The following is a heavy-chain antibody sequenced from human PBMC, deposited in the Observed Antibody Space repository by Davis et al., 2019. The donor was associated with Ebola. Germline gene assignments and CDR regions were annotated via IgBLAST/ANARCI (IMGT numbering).Heavy chain of an antibody. CDR2: IYPGDSDT. CDR3: AKQGSFYYYYYGMDV. J-gene: IGHJ6*02. V-gene: IGHV5-51*01. D-gene: IGHD3-10*01. CDR1: GYSFTSYW. Sequence: GESLKISCKGSGYSFTSYWIAWVRQMPGKGLEWMGIIYPGDSDTRYSPSFQGQVTISADKSISTAYLQWSSLKASDTAMYYCAKQGSFYYYYYGMDVWGQGTTVIVSS.